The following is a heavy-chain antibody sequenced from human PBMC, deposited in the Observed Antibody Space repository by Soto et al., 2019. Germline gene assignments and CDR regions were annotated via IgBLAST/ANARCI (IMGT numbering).Heavy chain of an antibody. V-gene: IGHV1-46*01. J-gene: IGHJ5*02. Sequence: QVELLQSGAEVRKPGASVKVSCKASGHTFTGNYMHWVRQAPGQGLEWMGIINPDGDVTTYAHKFRGRVTLTREMSTSTSYMELRSLTSEDTAVYYCASKFSRGSFQYCDTWGQGTLVTVSS. D-gene: IGHD1-26*01. CDR2: INPDGDVT. CDR1: GHTFTGNY. CDR3: ASKFSRGSFQYCDT.